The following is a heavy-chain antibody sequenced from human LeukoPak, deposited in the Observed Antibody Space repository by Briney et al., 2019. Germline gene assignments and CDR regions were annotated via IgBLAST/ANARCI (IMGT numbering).Heavy chain of an antibody. Sequence: PGGSLRLSCVASGFTFSSYWMTWVRQAPGKGLEWVANIKTDGSQIYYVDSVKGRFTISRDNAKNSLYLQMNSLRAEDTAVYYCARDLPLTGYPGAFDYWGQGTLVTVSS. CDR2: IKTDGSQI. CDR1: GFTFSSYW. V-gene: IGHV3-7*01. D-gene: IGHD3-9*01. CDR3: ARDLPLTGYPGAFDY. J-gene: IGHJ4*02.